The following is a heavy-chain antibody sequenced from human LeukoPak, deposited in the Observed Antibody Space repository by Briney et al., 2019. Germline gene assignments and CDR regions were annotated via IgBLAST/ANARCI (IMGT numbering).Heavy chain of an antibody. V-gene: IGHV3-23*01. J-gene: IGHJ4*02. CDR2: ISGSGGST. CDR3: AKGFMSSGWYFDY. D-gene: IGHD6-19*01. CDR1: GFTFSSYV. Sequence: PGGSLRLSCAASGFTFSSYVMSWVRQAPGKGLEWVSAISGSGGSTYYADSVKGRFTISRDNSKNTLYLQMNSLRAEDTAVYYCAKGFMSSGWYFDYWGQGTLVTVSS.